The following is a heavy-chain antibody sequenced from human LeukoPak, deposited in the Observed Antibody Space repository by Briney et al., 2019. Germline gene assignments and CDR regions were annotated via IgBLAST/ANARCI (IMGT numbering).Heavy chain of an antibody. CDR2: IYYSGST. V-gene: IGHV4-31*03. CDR3: AREGYDSSYYYYLDY. D-gene: IGHD3-22*01. Sequence: PSKTLSLTCTVSGGSISSGDYYWSWIRQHPGKGLEWIGNIYYSGSTYYNPSLKSRVTISVDTSKSQFSLKLSSVTAADTAVYYCAREGYDSSYYYYLDYWGQGTLVTVSS. CDR1: GGSISSGDYY. J-gene: IGHJ4*02.